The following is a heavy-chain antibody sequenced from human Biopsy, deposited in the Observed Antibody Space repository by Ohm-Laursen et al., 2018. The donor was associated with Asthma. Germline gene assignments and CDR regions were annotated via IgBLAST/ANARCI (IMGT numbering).Heavy chain of an antibody. V-gene: IGHV3-23*01. CDR3: ARKARHGDYDFDY. J-gene: IGHJ4*02. CDR2: VSSSGGAR. Sequence: GSLRLSCAASGFRFNDYGMHWVRQAPGKGLEWVASVSSSGGARDYADSVKGRFTISRDNSKNTLYLQMNSLRAEDTAVYYCARKARHGDYDFDYWGQGTLVTVSS. CDR1: GFRFNDYG. D-gene: IGHD4-17*01.